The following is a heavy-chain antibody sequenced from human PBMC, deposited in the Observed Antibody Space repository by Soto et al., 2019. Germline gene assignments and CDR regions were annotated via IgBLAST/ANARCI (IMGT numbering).Heavy chain of an antibody. V-gene: IGHV4-59*01. CDR3: ARDYYDTTHYFDH. J-gene: IGHJ4*02. Sequence: SETLSLTCSVSGGSISSCYWSWLRQPPGKGLEWIGYIYYSGSTNYNPSLKSRVTISADTSKNQFSLRLSSVTAADTAVYYCARDYYDTTHYFDHWGQGTLVTVS. CDR1: GGSISSCY. CDR2: IYYSGST. D-gene: IGHD3-16*01.